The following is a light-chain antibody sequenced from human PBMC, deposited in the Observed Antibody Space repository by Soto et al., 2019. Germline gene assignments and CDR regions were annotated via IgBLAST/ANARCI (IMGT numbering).Light chain of an antibody. Sequence: DIQMTQSPSSLSASVGDRVTITCQASQDISNYLNWYQQKPGKAPNLLIYDASNLKTGVPSRFSGRGSGTDFTFTISNLPPDDSATYYCQQYDNFPLTFGGGTKVEIK. J-gene: IGKJ4*01. V-gene: IGKV1-33*01. CDR2: DAS. CDR1: QDISNY. CDR3: QQYDNFPLT.